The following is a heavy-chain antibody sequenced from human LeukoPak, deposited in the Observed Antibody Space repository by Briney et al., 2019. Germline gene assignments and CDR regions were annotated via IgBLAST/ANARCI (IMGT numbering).Heavy chain of an antibody. CDR2: INTDGTIS. V-gene: IGHV3-74*01. D-gene: IGHD3-3*01. CDR3: AKSLAYYDFWSGYLDY. Sequence: GGSLRLSCAASGFTFSNYWMHWVRQPPGKGLVWVSRINTDGTISDYADSVRDRFTISRDNSKNTLYLQMNSLRAEDTAVYYCAKSLAYYDFWSGYLDYWGQGTLVTVSS. J-gene: IGHJ4*02. CDR1: GFTFSNYW.